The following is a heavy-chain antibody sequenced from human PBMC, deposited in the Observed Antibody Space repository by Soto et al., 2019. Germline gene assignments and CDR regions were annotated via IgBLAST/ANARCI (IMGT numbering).Heavy chain of an antibody. CDR3: AKAAPVGATSGYFDY. CDR2: ISYDGSNK. D-gene: IGHD1-26*01. CDR1: GFTFSSYG. Sequence: GGSLRLSCAASGFTFSSYGMHWVRQAPGKGLEWVAVISYDGSNKYYADSVKGRFTISRDNSKNTLYLQMNSLRAEDTAVYYCAKAAPVGATSGYFDYWGQGTRVTVS. V-gene: IGHV3-30*18. J-gene: IGHJ4*02.